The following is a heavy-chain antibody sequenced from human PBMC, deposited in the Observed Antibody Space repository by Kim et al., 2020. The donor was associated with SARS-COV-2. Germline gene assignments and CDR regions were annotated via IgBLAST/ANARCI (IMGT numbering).Heavy chain of an antibody. CDR2: IYTDGTRR. D-gene: IGHD5-12*01. J-gene: IGHJ4*02. CDR3: ARGDRVGYFLDY. Sequence: GGSLRLSCEASGFTFSSYWMHWVRQAPGNGLVWVSRIYTDGTRRAYADSVTGRFTISRDNARNTVYLQMNSLRAEDTAVYYCARGDRVGYFLDYWDQGILVTVSS. CDR1: GFTFSSYW. V-gene: IGHV3-74*01.